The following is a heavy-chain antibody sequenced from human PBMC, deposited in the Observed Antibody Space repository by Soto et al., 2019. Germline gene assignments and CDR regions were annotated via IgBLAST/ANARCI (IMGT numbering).Heavy chain of an antibody. CDR2: INPTSGST. CDR1: GYTFTNYY. V-gene: IGHV1-46*01. J-gene: IGHJ4*02. Sequence: QVQRVQSGAEWKKPGASVKVSCKASGYTFTNYYIHWVRQAPGQGLEWMGIINPTSGSTNYAQKFQGRVTLTYDTSTTTVYMELSGLRSEDTAVLYCARDLAAGDHWGQGTLVTVSS. CDR3: ARDLAAGDH. D-gene: IGHD6-13*01.